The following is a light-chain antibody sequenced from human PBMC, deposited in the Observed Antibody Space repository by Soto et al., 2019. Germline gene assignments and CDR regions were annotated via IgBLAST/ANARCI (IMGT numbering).Light chain of an antibody. Sequence: ILLTQSPGTLSLSPGERATLSCRASQTVSSNYLAWYQQKPGHAPSLLIYGASNRATGIPDSLSDSGSGTVFTLTIRRLEPEYFTVYDCQLYGSSGTFGQRAKVDIK. CDR1: QTVSSNY. V-gene: IGKV3-20*01. CDR3: QLYGSSGT. J-gene: IGKJ3*01. CDR2: GAS.